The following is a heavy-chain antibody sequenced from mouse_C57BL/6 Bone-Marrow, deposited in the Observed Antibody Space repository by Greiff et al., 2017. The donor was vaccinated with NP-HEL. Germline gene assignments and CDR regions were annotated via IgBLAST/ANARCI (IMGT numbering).Heavy chain of an antibody. CDR1: GYTFTSYW. Sequence: QVQLQQPGAELVRPGSSVKLSCKASGYTFTSYWMHWVKQRPIQGLEWIGNIDPSDSETHYNQKFKDKATLTVDKSSSTAYMQLSSLTSEDSAVEYGARGGHYYGSSTGGNWYFDVWGTGTTVTVSS. CDR3: ARGGHYYGSSTGGNWYFDV. V-gene: IGHV1-52*01. D-gene: IGHD1-1*01. CDR2: IDPSDSET. J-gene: IGHJ1*03.